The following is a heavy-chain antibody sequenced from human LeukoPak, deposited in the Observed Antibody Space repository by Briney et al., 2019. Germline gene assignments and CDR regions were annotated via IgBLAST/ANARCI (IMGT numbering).Heavy chain of an antibody. J-gene: IGHJ4*02. V-gene: IGHV4-61*05. Sequence: SETLSLTCTVSGGSISSSSYYWGWIRQPPGKGLEWIGYIYYRGTTNYNPSLKSRVTISVDTSENQFSLKLSSVTAADTAVYYCARAPYGQTNDYWGQGTLVTVSS. CDR1: GGSISSSSYY. CDR2: IYYRGTT. CDR3: ARAPYGQTNDY. D-gene: IGHD1-14*01.